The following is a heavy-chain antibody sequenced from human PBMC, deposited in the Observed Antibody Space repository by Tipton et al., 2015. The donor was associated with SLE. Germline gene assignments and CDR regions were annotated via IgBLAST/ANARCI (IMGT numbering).Heavy chain of an antibody. CDR3: ARVPGRGSGSYSNY. CDR1: GFTFSSYA. V-gene: IGHV3-64*04. D-gene: IGHD3-10*01. CDR2: ISSNGGST. J-gene: IGHJ4*02. Sequence: SLRLSCSASGFTFSSYAMHWVRQAPGKGLEYVSAISSNGGSTYYADSVKGRFTISRDNSKNTLYLQMNSLRAEDTAVYYCARVPGRGSGSYSNYWGQGTLVTVSS.